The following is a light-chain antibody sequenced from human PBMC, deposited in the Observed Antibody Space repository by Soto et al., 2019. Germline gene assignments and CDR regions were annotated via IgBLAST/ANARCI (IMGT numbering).Light chain of an antibody. Sequence: DIQMTPSPSSLSASVGDRVTITCRASRDIADYLAWYQQKPGKAPKLMIYEASTLQSGVPSRFSGSGSGTEFTLTISGLLPEDFATYHCQQLNTLPFTFGQGTRLAI. J-gene: IGKJ5*01. CDR1: RDIADY. V-gene: IGKV1-9*01. CDR3: QQLNTLPFT. CDR2: EAS.